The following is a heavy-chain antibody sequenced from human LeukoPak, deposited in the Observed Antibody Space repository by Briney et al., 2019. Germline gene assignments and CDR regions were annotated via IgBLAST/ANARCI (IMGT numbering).Heavy chain of an antibody. V-gene: IGHV4-30-2*01. CDR2: IYHSGST. D-gene: IGHD3-16*02. J-gene: IGHJ4*02. CDR1: GGSISSGGYS. Sequence: SSETLSLTCAVSGGSISSGGYSWSWIRQPPGKGLEWIGYIYHSGSTYYNPSLWSRVTISVDRSKNQFSLKLSSVTAADTAVYYCARGGDDYVWRSYRRPNYSFDYWGQGTLVTVSS. CDR3: ARGGDDYVWRSYRRPNYSFDY.